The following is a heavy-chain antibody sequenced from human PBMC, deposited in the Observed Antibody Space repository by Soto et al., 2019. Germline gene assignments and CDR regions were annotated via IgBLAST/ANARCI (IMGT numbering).Heavy chain of an antibody. CDR2: IYYSGST. J-gene: IGHJ4*02. D-gene: IGHD4-17*01. V-gene: IGHV4-31*03. CDR3: ARASLDYGVGHYFDY. Sequence: LTCTVSGGSTSSGGHYWSCIRQHPGKGLEWIGYIYYSGSTYYNPSLKSRVTTSVDTSKNQFSLKLSSVTAADTAVYYRARASLDYGVGHYFDYWGQGTLHTASS. CDR1: GGSTSSGGHY.